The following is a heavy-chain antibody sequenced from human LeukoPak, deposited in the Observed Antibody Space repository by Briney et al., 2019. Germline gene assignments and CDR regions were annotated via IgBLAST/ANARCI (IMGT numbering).Heavy chain of an antibody. D-gene: IGHD5-12*01. V-gene: IGHV4-59*08. Sequence: SETLSLTCTVSGGSISSYYWSWIRQPPGKGLEWIGYIYYSGSTNYNPSLKSRVTISVDSSKNQLSLKLTSVTAADSAVYYCARHRYSGSWPQYYLDHWGQGTLVTVSP. CDR2: IYYSGST. J-gene: IGHJ4*02. CDR3: ARHRYSGSWPQYYLDH. CDR1: GGSISSYY.